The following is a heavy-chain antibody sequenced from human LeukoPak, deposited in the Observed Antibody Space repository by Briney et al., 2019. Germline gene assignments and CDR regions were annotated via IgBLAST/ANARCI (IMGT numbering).Heavy chain of an antibody. CDR2: ISSSSAFI. D-gene: IGHD6-19*01. J-gene: IGHJ3*02. CDR1: GFTFSHYS. V-gene: IGHV3-21*01. CDR3: ARDLYYSGWPPYGFDI. Sequence: GGSLRLSCAASGFTFSHYSMNWVRQAPGKGLEWVSSISSSSAFIYYVDSVKGRFTISRDNAKNSLFLQMNSLRAEDTAVYYCARDLYYSGWPPYGFDIRGQGTMVTVSS.